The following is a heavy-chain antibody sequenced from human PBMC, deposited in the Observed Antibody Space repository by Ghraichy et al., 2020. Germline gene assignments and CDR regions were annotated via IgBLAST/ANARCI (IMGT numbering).Heavy chain of an antibody. CDR3: ARGTFDYSREDHGGAFDY. D-gene: IGHD6-13*01. CDR1: GFTFSDNE. CDR2: IVASRDTI. J-gene: IGHJ4*02. V-gene: IGHV3-48*03. Sequence: GGSLRLSCAASGFTFSDNEMNWVRQAPGKGLEWVAYIVASRDTIYYADSGRGRFTISRAKSSVFLQMDSLRAEDTATYYCARGTFDYSREDHGGAFDYWGQGTQVTVSA.